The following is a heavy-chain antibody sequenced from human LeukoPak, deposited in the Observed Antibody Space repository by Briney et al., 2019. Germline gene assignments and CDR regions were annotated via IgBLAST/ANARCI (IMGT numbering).Heavy chain of an antibody. CDR1: GYTFTGYY. D-gene: IGHD5-18*01. J-gene: IGHJ4*02. CDR3: ARDEGGYSYGCDY. V-gene: IGHV1-2*02. CDR2: INPNSGGT. Sequence: ASVKVSCKASGYTFTGYYMHWVRQAPGQGLEWMGWINPNSGGTNYAQKFQGRVTMTRDTSISTAYMELSRLRSDDTAVYYCARDEGGYSYGCDYWGQGTLVTVSS.